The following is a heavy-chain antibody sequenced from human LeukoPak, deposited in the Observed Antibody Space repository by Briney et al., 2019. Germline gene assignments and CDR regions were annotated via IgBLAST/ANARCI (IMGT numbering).Heavy chain of an antibody. V-gene: IGHV1-2*02. J-gene: IGHJ5*01. CDR3: ARVLFNSGYDS. D-gene: IGHD4-23*01. CDR2: INPNSGET. CDR1: GYTFTGAY. Sequence: ASVKVSCKASGYTFTGAYMHWVRQAPGQGLEWVGWINPNSGETKSAPKFQGRVTMTRDTSLSTAFMDLGGLRSDDTAVYYCARVLFNSGYDSWGQGSLVTVSS.